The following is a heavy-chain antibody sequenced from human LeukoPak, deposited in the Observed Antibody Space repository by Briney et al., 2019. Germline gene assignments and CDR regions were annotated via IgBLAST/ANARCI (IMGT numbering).Heavy chain of an antibody. CDR1: GGTFSSYA. CDR3: ASEKPTDRYYYYMDV. Sequence: ASVKVSCKASGGTFSSYAISWVRQAPGQGLEWMGGIIPIFGTANYAQKFQGRVTITTDESTSTAYMELSSLRSEDTAVYYCASEKPTDRYYYYMDVWGKGTTVTVSS. J-gene: IGHJ6*03. CDR2: IIPIFGTA. V-gene: IGHV1-69*05. D-gene: IGHD4-11*01.